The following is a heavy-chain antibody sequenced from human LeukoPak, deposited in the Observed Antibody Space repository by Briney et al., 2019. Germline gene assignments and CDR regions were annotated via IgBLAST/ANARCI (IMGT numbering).Heavy chain of an antibody. Sequence: PSETLSLTCTVSGGSISSYYWSWIRQPAGKGLEWIGRIYTSGSTNYNPSLKSRVTMSVDTSKNQFSLKLSSVTAADTAVYYCARETGYSSSWYQGNAFHIWGQGTMVTVSS. CDR3: ARETGYSSSWYQGNAFHI. CDR1: GGSISSYY. J-gene: IGHJ3*02. CDR2: IYTSGST. D-gene: IGHD6-13*01. V-gene: IGHV4-4*07.